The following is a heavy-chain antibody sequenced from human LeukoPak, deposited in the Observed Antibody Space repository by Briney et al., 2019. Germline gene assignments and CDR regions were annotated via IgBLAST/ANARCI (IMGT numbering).Heavy chain of an antibody. J-gene: IGHJ4*02. CDR2: IYYSGST. D-gene: IGHD2-15*01. CDR1: GGSISSGGYY. Sequence: SQTLSLTCTVSGGSISSGGYYWSWIRQHPGKGLEWIGYIYYSGSTHYNPSLKSRVTISVDTSKNQVSLKLSSVTAADTAVYYCARVGCSGGSCYYFDYWGQGTLVSVSS. CDR3: ARVGCSGGSCYYFDY. V-gene: IGHV4-31*03.